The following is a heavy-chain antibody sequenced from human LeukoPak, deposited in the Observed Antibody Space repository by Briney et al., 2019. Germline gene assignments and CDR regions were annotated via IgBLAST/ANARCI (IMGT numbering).Heavy chain of an antibody. V-gene: IGHV1-69*04. D-gene: IGHD5-18*01. CDR1: GGTFISHA. J-gene: IGHJ4*02. CDR2: IIPILGIA. CDR3: ARDVDTASFDY. Sequence: SVKVSCKASGGTFISHAISWVRQAPGQGLEWMGRIIPILGIANYAQKFQGRVTITADKSTSTAYMELSSLRSEDTAVYYCARDVDTASFDYWGQGTLVTVSS.